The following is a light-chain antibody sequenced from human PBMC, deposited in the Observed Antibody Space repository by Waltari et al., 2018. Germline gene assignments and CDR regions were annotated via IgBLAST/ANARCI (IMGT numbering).Light chain of an antibody. J-gene: IGLJ7*01. CDR1: SSNIGNNY. Sequence: QSVLTQPPSASAAPGQRVTISCSGGSSNIGNNYVSWYRQFPGTAPKLLIYENRGRPRGTPGRVSGSKSGTAATLDITGLQAGDEADYYCGTGDSSLSGAVFGGGTHLTVL. CDR2: ENR. V-gene: IGLV1-51*02. CDR3: GTGDSSLSGAV.